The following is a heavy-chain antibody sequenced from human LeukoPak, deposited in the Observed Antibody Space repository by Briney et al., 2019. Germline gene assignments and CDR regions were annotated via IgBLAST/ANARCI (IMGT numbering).Heavy chain of an antibody. CDR3: ARGSSRDYYYMDV. V-gene: IGHV4-4*07. CDR2: ISTSGST. Sequence: PSETLSLTCTVSGGSSTHYYYSWVRQPAGKGLEWIGRISTSGSTNYIPSLRSRVTISVDKSKNLFSLKLSSVTAADTAVYYCARGSSRDYYYMDVWGKGTTVTVSS. CDR1: GGSSTHYY. J-gene: IGHJ6*03.